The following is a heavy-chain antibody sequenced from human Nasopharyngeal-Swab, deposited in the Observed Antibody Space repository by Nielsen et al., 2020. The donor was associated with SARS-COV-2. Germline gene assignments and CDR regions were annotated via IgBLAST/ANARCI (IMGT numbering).Heavy chain of an antibody. CDR3: ARGSYDFGFYYYGMDV. D-gene: IGHD3-3*01. CDR2: INPNSGNT. J-gene: IGHJ6*02. V-gene: IGHV1-8*03. CDR1: GYTFTGYY. Sequence: ASVKVSCKASGYTFTGYYMHWVRQAPGQGLEWMGWINPNSGNTGYAQKFQGRVTITADKSTSTAYMELSSLRSEDTAVYYCARGSYDFGFYYYGMDVWGQGTTVTVSS.